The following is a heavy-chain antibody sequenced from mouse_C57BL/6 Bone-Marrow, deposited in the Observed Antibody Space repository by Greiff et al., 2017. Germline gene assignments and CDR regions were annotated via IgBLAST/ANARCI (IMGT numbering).Heavy chain of an antibody. V-gene: IGHV1-15*01. J-gene: IGHJ1*03. Sequence: VQLQQSGAELVRPGASVTLSCKASGYTFTDYEMHWVKQTPVHGLEWIGAIDPETGGTAYNQKFKGKAILTADKSSSTAYMELRSLTSEDSAVYYCTRDAYYSNYWYFGVWGTGTTVTVSS. D-gene: IGHD2-5*01. CDR3: TRDAYYSNYWYFGV. CDR2: IDPETGGT. CDR1: GYTFTDYE.